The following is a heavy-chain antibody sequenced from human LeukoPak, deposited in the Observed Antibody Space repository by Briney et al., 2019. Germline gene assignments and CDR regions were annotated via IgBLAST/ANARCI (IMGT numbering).Heavy chain of an antibody. Sequence: PGGSLRLSCAASGFTLSNYWVHWVRQAPGKGLVWVSRINEDGRTTTYADPVKGRFTISRDNAKNTLYLQMNSLRVEDTAVYYCARDLSGAHDFWGQGTLVTVPS. CDR3: ARDLSGAHDF. V-gene: IGHV3-74*01. D-gene: IGHD2-15*01. CDR1: GFTLSNYW. CDR2: INEDGRTT. J-gene: IGHJ4*02.